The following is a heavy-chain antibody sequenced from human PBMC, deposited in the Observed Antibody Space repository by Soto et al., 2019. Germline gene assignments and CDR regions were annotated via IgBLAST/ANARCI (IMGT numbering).Heavy chain of an antibody. D-gene: IGHD1-26*01. V-gene: IGHV1-69*01. Sequence: QVQLVQSGAEVKKPGSSVKVSCKASGGSFSSNAISWVRQAPGQGLEWMGGIIPILGSANYAQKFQDRLTITADGSTTTTYMELNSLRSEDAAVYYCASRERVEAFDIWGQGTVVTVSS. CDR3: ASRERVEAFDI. CDR1: GGSFSSNA. CDR2: IIPILGSA. J-gene: IGHJ3*02.